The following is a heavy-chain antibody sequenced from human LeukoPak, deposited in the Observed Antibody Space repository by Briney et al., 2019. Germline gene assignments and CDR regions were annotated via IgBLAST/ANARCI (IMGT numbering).Heavy chain of an antibody. D-gene: IGHD3-22*01. CDR1: GFTFSSYA. CDR3: AKDRLLYYDSSVSIDY. V-gene: IGHV3-23*01. CDR2: ISGSGGST. J-gene: IGHJ4*02. Sequence: GGSLRLSCAASGFTFSSYAMSWVRQAPGKGLEWVSAISGSGGSTYYADSVKGRFTISRDNSKNTLYLQMNSLRAEDTAVYYCAKDRLLYYDSSVSIDYWGQGTLVTVS.